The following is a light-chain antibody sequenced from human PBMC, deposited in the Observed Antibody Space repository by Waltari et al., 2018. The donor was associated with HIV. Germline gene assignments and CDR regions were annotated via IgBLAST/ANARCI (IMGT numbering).Light chain of an antibody. CDR2: NTD. CDR3: LLYMASGRV. V-gene: IGLV8-61*01. CDR1: SGSVSSAYS. Sequence: QTVVTQEPSFSVSPWGTITLTCGLSSGSVSSAYSPSWYQQTTGQPPRTLIYNTDTRSSGVPDRFSGSIVGNKAALTITGAQSEDESDYYCLLYMASGRVFGGGTRLTVL. J-gene: IGLJ3*02.